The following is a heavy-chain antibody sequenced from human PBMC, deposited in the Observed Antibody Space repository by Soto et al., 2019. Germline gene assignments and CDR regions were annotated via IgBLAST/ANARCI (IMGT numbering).Heavy chain of an antibody. CDR2: INSDGSYT. V-gene: IGHV3-74*01. J-gene: IGHJ4*02. CDR3: AREGIAAAGSLSFDY. D-gene: IGHD6-13*01. Sequence: GSLRLSCAASGFTFSTYWMHWVRQAPGKGLVWVSRINSDGSYTTYADSVKGRFTVSRDNAKNTLYLQMNSLRAEDTAVYYCAREGIAAAGSLSFDYWGQGTLVTVSS. CDR1: GFTFSTYW.